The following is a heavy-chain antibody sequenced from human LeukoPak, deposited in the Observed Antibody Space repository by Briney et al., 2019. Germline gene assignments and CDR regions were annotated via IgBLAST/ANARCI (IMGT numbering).Heavy chain of an antibody. CDR3: ARDRKEVAVAGLGDY. CDR2: ISAYNGNT. D-gene: IGHD6-19*01. CDR1: GYTFTSYY. J-gene: IGHJ4*02. V-gene: IGHV1-18*04. Sequence: ASVKVSCKASGYTFTSYYMHWVRQAPGQGLEWMGWISAYNGNTNYAQKLQGRVTMTTDTSTSTAYMELRSLRSDDTAVYYCARDRKEVAVAGLGDYWGQGTLVTVSS.